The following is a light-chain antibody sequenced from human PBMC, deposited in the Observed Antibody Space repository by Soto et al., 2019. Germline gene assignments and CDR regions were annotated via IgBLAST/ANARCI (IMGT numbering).Light chain of an antibody. CDR3: HQYDNWPKT. CDR2: GAS. J-gene: IGKJ5*01. V-gene: IGKV3-20*01. Sequence: EIVMTQSPATLSVSPGERATLSCRSSQSVRSSFLAWYQQKPGQAPRLLIYGASIRATGIPDRFSGSGSGTDFTLTISRLEPEDSAVYYCHQYDNWPKTFGQGTRLENK. CDR1: QSVRSSF.